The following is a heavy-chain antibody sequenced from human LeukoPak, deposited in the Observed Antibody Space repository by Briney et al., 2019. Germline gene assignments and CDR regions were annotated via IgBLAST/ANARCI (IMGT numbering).Heavy chain of an antibody. Sequence: SETLSLTCSVSGGSISSYYWSWIREPPGKGLVWIGYIFYSGSTNYNPSLKSRVTISVDTSKNQFSLKLSSVTDADTAVYYCARDLGKSLPAVMAWAYWGQGTLVTVSS. V-gene: IGHV4-59*01. J-gene: IGHJ4*02. CDR3: ARDLGKSLPAVMAWAY. CDR1: GGSISSYY. D-gene: IGHD2-8*01. CDR2: IFYSGST.